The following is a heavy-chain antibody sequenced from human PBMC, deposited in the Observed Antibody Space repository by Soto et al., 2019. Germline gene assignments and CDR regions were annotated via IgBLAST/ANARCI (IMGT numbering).Heavy chain of an antibody. CDR2: IYYSGST. V-gene: IGHV4-39*01. Sequence: TLSLTCTFSGGSISSSSYYWGCIRQPPGKGLEWIGSIYYSGSTYYNPSLKSRVTISVDTSKNQFSLKLSSVTAADTAVYYCARPRYSYGDFDYWGQGTLVTVSS. J-gene: IGHJ4*02. CDR1: GGSISSSSYY. CDR3: ARPRYSYGDFDY. D-gene: IGHD5-18*01.